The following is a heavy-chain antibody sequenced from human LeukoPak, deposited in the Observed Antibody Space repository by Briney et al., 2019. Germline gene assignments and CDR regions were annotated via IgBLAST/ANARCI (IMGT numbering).Heavy chain of an antibody. V-gene: IGHV4-59*01. J-gene: IGHJ4*02. CDR1: GGSISSYY. D-gene: IGHD2-2*01. Sequence: PSETLSLTCAVSGGSISSYYWSWIRQPPGKGLEWIGYIYYSGSTNYNPSLKSRVTISVDTSKNQFSLKLGSVTAADTAVYYCARTTGYCSSTSCYLASYYFDYWGRGTLVTVSS. CDR2: IYYSGST. CDR3: ARTTGYCSSTSCYLASYYFDY.